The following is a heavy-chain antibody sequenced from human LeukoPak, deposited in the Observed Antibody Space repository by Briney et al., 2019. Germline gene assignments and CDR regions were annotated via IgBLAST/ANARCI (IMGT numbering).Heavy chain of an antibody. CDR1: GFTFDDYA. J-gene: IGHJ6*02. CDR2: ISWNSGSI. V-gene: IGHV3-9*01. CDR3: ARDPTYYYDSSGRRYYYYGMDV. Sequence: PGRSLRLSCAASGFTFDDYAMHWVRQAPGKGLEWVSGISWNSGSIGYADSVKGRFTISRDNSKNTLYLQMNSLRAEDTAVYYCARDPTYYYDSSGRRYYYYGMDVWGQGTTVTVSS. D-gene: IGHD3-22*01.